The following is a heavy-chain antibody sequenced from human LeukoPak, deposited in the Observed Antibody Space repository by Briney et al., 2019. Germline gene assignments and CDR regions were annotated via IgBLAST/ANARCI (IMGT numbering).Heavy chain of an antibody. D-gene: IGHD3-10*01. V-gene: IGHV4-4*07. J-gene: IGHJ4*02. CDR3: ARVSGSGSYYPFDY. Sequence: SETLSLTCTVSGVSISSYYWSWIRQPPGKGLDWIGRIYTSGNTDLNPSLKSRLTMSVDTSKNQFSLKLSSVTAADTAVYYCARVSGSGSYYPFDYWGQGTLVTVSS. CDR2: IYTSGNT. CDR1: GVSISSYY.